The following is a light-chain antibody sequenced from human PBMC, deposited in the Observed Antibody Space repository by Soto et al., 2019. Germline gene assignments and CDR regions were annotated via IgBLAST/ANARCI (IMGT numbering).Light chain of an antibody. CDR2: DAS. J-gene: IGKJ5*01. Sequence: AIQLTQSPSSLSASVGDRVTITCRASQGVSSSLAWYQQKQGTAPKLLIYDASDLETGVPSRFSGSGSETDFTLTISSLQPEDFATYYCQQFNNYPLTFGQGTRLEIK. CDR3: QQFNNYPLT. CDR1: QGVSSS. V-gene: IGKV1D-13*01.